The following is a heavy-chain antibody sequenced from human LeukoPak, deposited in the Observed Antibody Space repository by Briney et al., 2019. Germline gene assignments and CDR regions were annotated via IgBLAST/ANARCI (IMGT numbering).Heavy chain of an antibody. CDR1: GYTFTSYD. D-gene: IGHD6-13*01. V-gene: IGHV1-8*01. CDR3: ARLGYVAAAGTGALDDAFDI. CDR2: MNPNSGNT. Sequence: ASVKVSCKASGYTFTSYDINWVRQATGQGLEWMGWMNPNSGNTGYAQKFQGRVTMTRNTPISTAYMELSSLRSEDTAVYYCARLGYVAAAGTGALDDAFDIWGQGTMVTVSS. J-gene: IGHJ3*02.